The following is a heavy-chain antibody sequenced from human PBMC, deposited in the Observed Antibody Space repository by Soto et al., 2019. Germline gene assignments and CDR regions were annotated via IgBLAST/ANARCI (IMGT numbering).Heavy chain of an antibody. CDR3: ARDDVDTAMPYGMDV. CDR1: GGTFSSYA. Sequence: QVQLVQSGAEVKKPGSSVKVSCKASGGTFSSYAISWVRQAPGQGLEWMGGIIPIFGTANYAQKFKGRVTIPADESTSTAYMELSSLRSEDTAVYYCARDDVDTAMPYGMDVWGQGTTVTVSS. V-gene: IGHV1-69*12. J-gene: IGHJ6*02. CDR2: IIPIFGTA. D-gene: IGHD5-18*01.